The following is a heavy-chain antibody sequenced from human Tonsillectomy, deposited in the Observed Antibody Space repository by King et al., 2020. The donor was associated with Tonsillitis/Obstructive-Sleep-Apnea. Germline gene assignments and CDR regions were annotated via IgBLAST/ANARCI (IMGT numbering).Heavy chain of an antibody. CDR3: AKRVDITMVGYGMVV. J-gene: IGHJ6*02. D-gene: IGHD5-12*01. Sequence: DVQLVESGGGLVQPGGSLRLSCAASGFTFSTYAMSWVRQAPGKGLEWVSGISGSGGSTYYADSVKGRFTISRDNSKNTLYVQMNSLRAEDTAVYYCAKRVDITMVGYGMVVWGPGTTVTVSS. V-gene: IGHV3-23*04. CDR1: GFTFSTYA. CDR2: ISGSGGST.